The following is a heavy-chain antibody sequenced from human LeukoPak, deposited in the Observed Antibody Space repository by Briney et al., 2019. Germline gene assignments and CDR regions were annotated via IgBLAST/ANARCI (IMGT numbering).Heavy chain of an antibody. CDR1: GFTFSSYS. Sequence: GGSLRLSCAASGFTFSSYSMNWVRQAPGKGLEWVSYISSSSSTIYYADSVKGRFTISRDNAKNLLYLQMNSLRDEDTAVYYCARAPGYYYGMDVWGQGTTVTVSS. CDR2: ISSSSSTI. V-gene: IGHV3-48*02. J-gene: IGHJ6*02. CDR3: ARAPGYYYGMDV.